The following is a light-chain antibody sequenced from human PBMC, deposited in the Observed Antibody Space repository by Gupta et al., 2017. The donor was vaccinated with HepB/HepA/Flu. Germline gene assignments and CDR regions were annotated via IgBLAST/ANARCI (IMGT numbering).Light chain of an antibody. CDR1: SSHIGHTY. J-gene: IGLJ2*01. CDR2: YNN. V-gene: IGLV1-51*01. Sequence: QYVLTQPPSVSAATGQQVTISCSGSSSHIGHTYVSWYQQFAGTDPNLLIFYNNRRHSGIPDRFSASKYGTSATVHTTGLQTGEEADYYCDAADTTRSVVVFGGGTKLTVL. CDR3: DAADTTRSVVV.